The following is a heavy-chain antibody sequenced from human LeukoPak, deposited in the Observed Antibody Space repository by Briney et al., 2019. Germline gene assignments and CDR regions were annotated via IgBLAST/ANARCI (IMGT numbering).Heavy chain of an antibody. CDR3: AKESNDFWSGRPEYFQH. CDR2: ISGSGGST. J-gene: IGHJ1*01. V-gene: IGHV3-23*01. Sequence: PGGSLRLSCAASGFTFSSYAMSWVRQPPGKGLEWVSAISGSGGSTYYADSVKGRFTISRDNSKNTLYLQMNSLRAEDTAVYYCAKESNDFWSGRPEYFQHWGQGTLVTVSS. CDR1: GFTFSSYA. D-gene: IGHD3-3*01.